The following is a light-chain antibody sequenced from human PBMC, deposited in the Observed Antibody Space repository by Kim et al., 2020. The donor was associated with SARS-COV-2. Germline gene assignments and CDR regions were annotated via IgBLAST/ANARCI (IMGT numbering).Light chain of an antibody. J-gene: IGKJ5*01. CDR1: QSVKSN. CDR2: GAS. CDR3: QQYNDWPPVT. Sequence: PGRLATLSGRASQSVKSNLAWYQQKPGQAPRLLMSGASTRATGVPARFSGSGSGTEFTLTISNLQSEDIAVYYCQQYNDWPPVTFGKGTRLEIK. V-gene: IGKV3-15*01.